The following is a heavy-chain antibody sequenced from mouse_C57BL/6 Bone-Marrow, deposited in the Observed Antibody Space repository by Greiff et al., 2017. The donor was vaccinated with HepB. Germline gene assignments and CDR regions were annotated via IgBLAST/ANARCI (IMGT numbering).Heavy chain of an antibody. CDR3: ERAGVKNRWLAY. J-gene: IGHJ3*01. CDR2: IDPSDSYT. V-gene: IGHV1-50*01. Sequence: QVQLQQSGAELVKPGASVKLSCKASGYTFTSYWMQWVKQRPGQGLEWIGEIDPSDSYTNYNQKFKGKATLTVDTSSSTAYMQLSSLTSEDSAVYDWERAGVKNRWLAYWGKGTLVTVSA. CDR1: GYTFTSYW. D-gene: IGHD2-2*01.